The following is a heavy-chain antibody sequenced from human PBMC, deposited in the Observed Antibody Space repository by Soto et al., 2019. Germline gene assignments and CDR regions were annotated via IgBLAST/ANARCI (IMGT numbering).Heavy chain of an antibody. CDR1: GFTFDIHA. V-gene: IGHV3-23*01. CDR3: AKGSPATHYFYYAMDV. Sequence: GGSLRLSCAASGFTFDIHAMSWVRQAPGKGLQWVSVIRGSGGSTYYADSVKGRFTISRDNSKNTLYLQMNSLRADDTAVYYCAKGSPATHYFYYAMDVWGQGTTVTVSS. J-gene: IGHJ6*02. CDR2: IRGSGGST.